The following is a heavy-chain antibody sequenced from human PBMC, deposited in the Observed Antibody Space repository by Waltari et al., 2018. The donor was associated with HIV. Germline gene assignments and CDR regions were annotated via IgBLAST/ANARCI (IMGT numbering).Heavy chain of an antibody. Sequence: QVQLVQSGAEVKKPGSSVKVSCKASGGTFSSYAIRWVRQAPGQGLEWMGGIIPIFGTANYAQKFQGRVTITADKSTSTAYMELSSLRSEDTAVYYCARSHEVVAGTRRGWFDPWGQGTLVTVSS. J-gene: IGHJ5*02. CDR3: ARSHEVVAGTRRGWFDP. CDR1: GGTFSSYA. V-gene: IGHV1-69*06. CDR2: IIPIFGTA. D-gene: IGHD6-19*01.